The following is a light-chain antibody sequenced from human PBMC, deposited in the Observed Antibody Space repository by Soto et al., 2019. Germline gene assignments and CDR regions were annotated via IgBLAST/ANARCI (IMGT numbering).Light chain of an antibody. CDR2: GAS. V-gene: IGKV3-15*01. J-gene: IGKJ1*01. Sequence: EIVMTQSPATLSVSPGERATLSCRASQSVSRSLAWYQQKPGQAPRLLISGASTRATGIPARFSGSGSGTEFTLTFSSLQSEDFAVYYCQQYDNWPRTFGQGTKVEIK. CDR1: QSVSRS. CDR3: QQYDNWPRT.